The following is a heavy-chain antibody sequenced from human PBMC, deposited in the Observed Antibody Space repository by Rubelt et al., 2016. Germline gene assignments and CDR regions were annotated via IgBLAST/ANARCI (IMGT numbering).Heavy chain of an antibody. D-gene: IGHD1-1*01. V-gene: IGHV4-34*01. CDR1: GGSFSDYY. CDR2: INHSGST. Sequence: QVQLQQWGAGLLKPSETLSLTCAVCGGSFSDYYWSWIRLPPGKGLEWIGEINHSGSTNYNPSLKSRVTISVDTSKNQFSLRLRSVTAADTAVYYCARSTWMGSYYYMDVWGLGTTVTVSS. CDR3: ARSTWMGSYYYMDV. J-gene: IGHJ6*03.